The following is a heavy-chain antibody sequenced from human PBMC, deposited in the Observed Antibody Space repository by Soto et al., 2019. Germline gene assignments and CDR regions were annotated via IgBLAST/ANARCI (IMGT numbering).Heavy chain of an antibody. V-gene: IGHV4-39*01. CDR3: ARHRGTYYDFWSGYYTDY. Sequence: SETLSLTCTVSGGSIISSSYYWGWIRQPPGKGLEWIGSIYYSGSTYYNPSLKSRVTISVDTSKNQFSLKLSSVTAADTAVYYCARHRGTYYDFWSGYYTDYWGQGTLVTVSS. J-gene: IGHJ4*02. CDR1: GGSIISSSYY. D-gene: IGHD3-3*01. CDR2: IYYSGST.